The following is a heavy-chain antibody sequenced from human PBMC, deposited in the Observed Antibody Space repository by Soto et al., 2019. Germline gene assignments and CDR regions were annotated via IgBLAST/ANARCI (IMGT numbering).Heavy chain of an antibody. J-gene: IGHJ6*03. Sequence: EVHLVESGGGLVQPGGSLKLACLASGFPLSDSAIHWVRKASGKGLERVGRIRSKTNTYATTYGAPVRGRLTLSRDDSKNTAYLQMNNLESEDAAVYYCTRHAGGQVEPSFYYYFMDVWGKGTTVSV. D-gene: IGHD2-15*01. CDR3: TRHAGGQVEPSFYYYFMDV. CDR1: GFPLSDSA. V-gene: IGHV3-73*01. CDR2: IRSKTNTYAT.